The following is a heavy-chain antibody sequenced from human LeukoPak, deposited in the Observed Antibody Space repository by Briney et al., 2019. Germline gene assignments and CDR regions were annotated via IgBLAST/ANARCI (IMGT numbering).Heavy chain of an antibody. CDR3: AREGYSGYTGY. Sequence: SETLSLTCAVYGGSFSGYYWSWIRQPPGKGLEWIGKINHSGSTNYNPSLKSRVTISVDTSKNQFSLKLSSVTAADTAVYYCAREGYSGYTGYWGQGTLVTVSS. CDR1: GGSFSGYY. CDR2: INHSGST. V-gene: IGHV4-34*01. J-gene: IGHJ4*02. D-gene: IGHD5-12*01.